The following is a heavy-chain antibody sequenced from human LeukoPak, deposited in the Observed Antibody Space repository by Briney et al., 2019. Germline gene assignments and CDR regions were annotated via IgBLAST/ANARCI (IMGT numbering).Heavy chain of an antibody. Sequence: GGSLRLSCAASGFTFSSYGMHWVRQAPGKGPEWVAVIWYDGSNKYYADSVKGRFTISRDNSKNTLYLQMNSLRAEDTAVYYCARDLGGGNAFDYWGQGTLVTVSS. CDR3: ARDLGGGNAFDY. J-gene: IGHJ4*02. CDR2: IWYDGSNK. CDR1: GFTFSSYG. V-gene: IGHV3-33*01. D-gene: IGHD4-23*01.